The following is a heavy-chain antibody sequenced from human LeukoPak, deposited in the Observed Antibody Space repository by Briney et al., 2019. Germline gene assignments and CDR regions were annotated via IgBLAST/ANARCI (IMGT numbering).Heavy chain of an antibody. CDR2: ISYDGSNK. V-gene: IGHV3-30-3*01. J-gene: IGHJ6*02. D-gene: IGHD2-2*01. Sequence: GGSLRLSCAASGFTFSSYAMHWVRQAPGKGLEWVAVISYDGSNKYYADSVKGRFTISRDNAKNSLYLQMNSLRAEDTAVYYCARERVVVPTPNYYYYYGMDVWGQGTTVTVSS. CDR3: ARERVVVPTPNYYYYYGMDV. CDR1: GFTFSSYA.